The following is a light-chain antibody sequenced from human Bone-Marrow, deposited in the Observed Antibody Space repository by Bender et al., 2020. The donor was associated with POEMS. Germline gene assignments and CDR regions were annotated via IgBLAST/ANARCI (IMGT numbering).Light chain of an antibody. CDR3: QTWDTGTYVT. CDR2: VYNEGTY. V-gene: IGLV4-69*01. J-gene: IGLJ2*01. Sequence: QPVLTQSPSASASLGASVKLTCTLGGGDTRYAIVWHQQQPQKGPRFLMKVYNEGTYTKGDEIPDRFFGSSSGAERYLTISSLQSEDEADYFCQTWDTGTYVTFGGGTKLTVL. CDR1: GGDTRYA.